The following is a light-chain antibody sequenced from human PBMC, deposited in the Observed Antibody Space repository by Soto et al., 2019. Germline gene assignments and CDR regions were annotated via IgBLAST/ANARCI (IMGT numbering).Light chain of an antibody. J-gene: IGLJ2*01. CDR1: SSDVGGSDY. Sequence: QSALTQPASVSGSPGQSITISCTGTSSDVGGSDYVSWYQQHPGRVPKLMIYEVNNRPSGVSNRFSGSKSDDTASLTISGLQAEDEADYYCTSYTSGSTLVFGGGTQLTVL. CDR3: TSYTSGSTLV. V-gene: IGLV2-14*01. CDR2: EVN.